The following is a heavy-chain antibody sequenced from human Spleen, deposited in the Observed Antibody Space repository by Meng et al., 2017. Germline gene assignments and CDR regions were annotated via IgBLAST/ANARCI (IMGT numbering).Heavy chain of an antibody. CDR1: GFTFSSYE. V-gene: IGHV3-48*03. CDR3: HATYYYEDWFDP. CDR2: ISSSGSTI. D-gene: IGHD3-22*01. J-gene: IGHJ5*02. Sequence: GGSLRLSCAASGFTFSSYEMNWVRQAPGKGLEWVSYISSSGSTIYYADSVKGRFTISRDNAKNSLYLQMNSLRAEDTAVYYCHATYYYEDWFDPWGQGTLVTVSS.